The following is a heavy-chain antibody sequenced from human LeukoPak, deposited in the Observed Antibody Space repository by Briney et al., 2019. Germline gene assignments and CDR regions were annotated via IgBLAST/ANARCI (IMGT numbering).Heavy chain of an antibody. CDR1: GGSFNSYY. CDR2: IYTSGST. D-gene: IGHD3-9*01. CDR3: ARDFADILTGYYTFAMDV. Sequence: PSETLSLTCTVSGGSFNSYYWSWIRQPAGKGLEWIGRIYTSGSTNFNTPLKSRVTMSVDTSKKQFSLKLSSVTAADTAVYYCARDFADILTGYYTFAMDVWGQGTTVTVSS. J-gene: IGHJ6*02. V-gene: IGHV4-4*07.